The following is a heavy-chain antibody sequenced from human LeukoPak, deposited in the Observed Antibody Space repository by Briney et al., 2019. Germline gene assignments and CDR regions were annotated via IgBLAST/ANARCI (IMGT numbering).Heavy chain of an antibody. CDR2: IYHTGST. Sequence: SETLSLTCTVSSGSITGYYWNWIRQPPGKGLEWLGYIYHTGSTKYNHSLKSRVTISLDTSKNQFSLKLSSVTAADTAVYYCARGDVDTADDDAFDIWGQGTMVTVSS. V-gene: IGHV4-59*01. D-gene: IGHD5-18*01. J-gene: IGHJ3*02. CDR1: SGSITGYY. CDR3: ARGDVDTADDDAFDI.